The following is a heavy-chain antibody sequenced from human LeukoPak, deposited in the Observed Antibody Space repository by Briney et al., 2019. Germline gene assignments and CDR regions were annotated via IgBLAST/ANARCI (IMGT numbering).Heavy chain of an antibody. CDR1: GGTFSSYA. D-gene: IGHD4-17*01. V-gene: IGHV1-69*06. J-gene: IGHJ6*03. CDR2: IIPNFGTT. Sequence: ASVKVSCKASGGTFSSYAINWVRQAPGQGLEWMGGIIPNFGTTSFGQKFQGRVTITADKSTSTAYMELSSLRSEDTAVYYCARSNDYGNYYYMDVWGKGTTVTVSS. CDR3: ARSNDYGNYYYMDV.